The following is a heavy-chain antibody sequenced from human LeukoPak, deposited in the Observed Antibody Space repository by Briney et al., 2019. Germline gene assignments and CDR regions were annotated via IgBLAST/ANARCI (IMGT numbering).Heavy chain of an antibody. CDR1: GYTFGTHW. J-gene: IGHJ4*02. Sequence: ASVKVSCKPSGYTFGTHWMHWVRQAPGQGPEWMGWINPDSGGSEYGQKFQGRVTFTSDTSSTTIYMEVRSLKSDDTAVYYCARDMTGGIWARATSFDHWGQGTLVTVSS. CDR3: ARDMTGGIWARATSFDH. D-gene: IGHD1-14*01. V-gene: IGHV1-2*02. CDR2: INPDSGGS.